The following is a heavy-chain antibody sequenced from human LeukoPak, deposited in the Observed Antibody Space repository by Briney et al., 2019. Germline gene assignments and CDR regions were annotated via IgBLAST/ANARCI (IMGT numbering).Heavy chain of an antibody. D-gene: IGHD4-17*01. CDR1: GLTFSDAW. CDR2: IKRQVDGGTT. CDR3: AKQGNYGEVIG. J-gene: IGHJ4*02. Sequence: GESLRLSCAASGLTFSDAWMMWVRQAPGKGLEWVGRIKRQVDGGTTDYAAPVTARFTISRDDSKTTIYLQMNSLKAEDTAVYYCAKQGNYGEVIGWGQGTLVTVSS. V-gene: IGHV3-15*05.